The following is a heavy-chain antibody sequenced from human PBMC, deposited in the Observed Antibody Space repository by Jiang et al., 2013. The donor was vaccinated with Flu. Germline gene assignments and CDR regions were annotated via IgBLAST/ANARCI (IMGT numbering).Heavy chain of an antibody. Sequence: NTGNPTYAQGFTGRFVFSLDTSVSTAYLQISSLKAEDTAVYYCARTKDIVVVVAAGNWFDPWGQGTLVTVSS. CDR3: ARTKDIVVVVAAGNWFDP. J-gene: IGHJ5*02. V-gene: IGHV7-4-1*02. CDR2: NTGNP. D-gene: IGHD2-15*01.